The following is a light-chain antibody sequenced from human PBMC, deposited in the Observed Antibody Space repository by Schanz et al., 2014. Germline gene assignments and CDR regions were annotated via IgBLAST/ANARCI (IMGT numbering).Light chain of an antibody. CDR3: QSYDSSLGGSV. V-gene: IGLV1-40*01. Sequence: QSVLTQPPSVSGAPGQKVTISCTGTTYNIGAGYAVHWYQHLPGESPKLLIDGNTNRPSGVPDRFSGSKSGTSASLAITGLQADDEGDYYCQSYDSSLGGSVFGGGTKLTVL. CDR1: TYNIGAGYA. CDR2: GNT. J-gene: IGLJ3*02.